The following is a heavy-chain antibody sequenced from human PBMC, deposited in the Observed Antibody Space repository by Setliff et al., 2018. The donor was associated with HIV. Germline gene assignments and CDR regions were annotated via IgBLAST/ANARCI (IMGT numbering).Heavy chain of an antibody. V-gene: IGHV4-59*01. J-gene: IGHJ4*02. D-gene: IGHD6-13*01. CDR3: ARSLTEQLVLGTSREYYFDS. CDR2: VYYSGST. CDR1: GGSMNNYY. Sequence: SETLSLTCTVFGGSMNNYYWNWIRQSPGKGLEWIGYVYYSGSTKYSPSLKSRVSISLDPSTKQVSLRLRSVTAADTAVYYCARSLTEQLVLGTSREYYFDSWGLGALVTVSS.